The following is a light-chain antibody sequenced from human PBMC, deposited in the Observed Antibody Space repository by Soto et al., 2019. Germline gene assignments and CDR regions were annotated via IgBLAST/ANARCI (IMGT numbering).Light chain of an antibody. J-gene: IGLJ3*02. Sequence: QSVLTQPPSVSGAPGQRVTISCTGSSSNIGAGHDVHWYQQLPGTAPKFLINTNNQRPSGVPDRFSGSKSGTSASLAISGLRSDDAAGYYCAPCDDILSGRVFGGGTQLTVL. CDR2: TNN. V-gene: IGLV1-47*02. CDR3: APCDDILSGRV. CDR1: SSNIGAGHD.